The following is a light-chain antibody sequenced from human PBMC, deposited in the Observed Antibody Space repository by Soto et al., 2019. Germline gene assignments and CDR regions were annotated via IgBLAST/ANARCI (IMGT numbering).Light chain of an antibody. Sequence: QSVLTQPASVSGSPGQSITISCTGTSSDVGGYNYVSWYQQHPGKAPKLMIYDVSNRPSGVSNRFSGSKSGNTASLTISGLKAEDEADYYCSSYTSSSTYVCGTGTKLTVL. J-gene: IGLJ1*01. CDR2: DVS. CDR3: SSYTSSSTYV. CDR1: SSDVGGYNY. V-gene: IGLV2-14*01.